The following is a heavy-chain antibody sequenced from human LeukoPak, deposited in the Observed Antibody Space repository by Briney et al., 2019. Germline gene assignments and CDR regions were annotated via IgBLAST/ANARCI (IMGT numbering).Heavy chain of an antibody. V-gene: IGHV3-21*01. D-gene: IGHD5-12*01. CDR3: ARDVVATSRCDY. Sequence: GGSLRLSCAASGFTFRSYSMNWVRQAPGKGLEWVSSISSSSSYIYYADSVKGRFTISRDNAKNSLYLQMNSLRAEDTAVYYCARDVVATSRCDYWGQGTLVTVSS. CDR1: GFTFRSYS. J-gene: IGHJ4*02. CDR2: ISSSSSYI.